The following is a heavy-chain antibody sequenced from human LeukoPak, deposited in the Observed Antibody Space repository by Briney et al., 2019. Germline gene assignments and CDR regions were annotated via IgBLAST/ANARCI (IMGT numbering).Heavy chain of an antibody. CDR1: GGSISSTSYH. CDR3: AMGASFDP. V-gene: IGHV4-61*05. Sequence: PSETLSLTCTVSGGSISSTSYHWGWIRQPPGKGLEWIGYIYYSGSSDYNPSLKSRVTISVDTSKNQFSLKLSSVTAADTAVYYCAMGASFDPWGQGTLVTVSS. D-gene: IGHD3-16*01. CDR2: IYYSGSS. J-gene: IGHJ5*02.